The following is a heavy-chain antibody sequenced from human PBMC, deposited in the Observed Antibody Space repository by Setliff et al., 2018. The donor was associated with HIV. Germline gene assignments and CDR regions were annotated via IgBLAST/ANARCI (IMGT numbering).Heavy chain of an antibody. CDR2: MWYDGRI. D-gene: IGHD3-16*01. J-gene: IGHJ4*02. CDR1: GDSISTGNYY. Sequence: PSETLSLTCTVSGDSISTGNYYLTWIRQPPGKGLEWIGHMWYDGRIFYTPSLKSRVTMSIDTSKSQFSLKLTSVTAADTAVYFCARVPFGVHRYYFDSWGQGKLVTVSS. V-gene: IGHV4-30-4*08. CDR3: ARVPFGVHRYYFDS.